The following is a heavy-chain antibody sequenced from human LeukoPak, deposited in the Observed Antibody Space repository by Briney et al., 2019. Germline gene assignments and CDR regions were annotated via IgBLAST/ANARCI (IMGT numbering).Heavy chain of an antibody. J-gene: IGHJ3*01. CDR3: TRDLRIAMIADAFDL. CDR2: ISSSSGYI. Sequence: GGSLRLSCAASGFTFDDYSMNWVRQAPGKGLEWVSFISSSSGYIFYADSMKGRFTISRDNAKNSLYLQMNSLRAEDTAIYYCTRDLRIAMIADAFDLWGQGTMVTVS. CDR1: GFTFDDYS. D-gene: IGHD3-22*01. V-gene: IGHV3-21*01.